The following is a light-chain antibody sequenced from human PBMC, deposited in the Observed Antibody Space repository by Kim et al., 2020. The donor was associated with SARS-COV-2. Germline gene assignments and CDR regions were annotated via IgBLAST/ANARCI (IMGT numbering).Light chain of an antibody. CDR1: QGIGNR. V-gene: IGKV1-17*01. CDR2: AAS. J-gene: IGKJ1*01. CDR3: LQHDTYPRT. Sequence: DIQMTQSPSSLSASVGDRVTITCRASQGIGNRLGWYQHKPGQAPKRLIYAASSLQSGVPSRFSGSGSGTEFTLTISSLQPEDSATYYCLQHDTYPRTFGQGTKVEIK.